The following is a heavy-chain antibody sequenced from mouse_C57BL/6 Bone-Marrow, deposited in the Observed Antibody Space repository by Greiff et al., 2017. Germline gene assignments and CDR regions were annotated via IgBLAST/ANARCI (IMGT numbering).Heavy chain of an antibody. V-gene: IGHV1-50*01. CDR1: GYTFTSYW. CDR3: ARLGWCAY. Sequence: QVQLQQPGAELVKPGASVKLSCKASGYTFTSYWMQWVKQRPGQGLEWIGVIDPSDSYTNYNQKFKGKATLTVDTSSSTAYMQLSSLPSEDSAVDYCARLGWCAYGGQGTLVTVSA. J-gene: IGHJ3*01. CDR2: IDPSDSYT. D-gene: IGHD4-1*01.